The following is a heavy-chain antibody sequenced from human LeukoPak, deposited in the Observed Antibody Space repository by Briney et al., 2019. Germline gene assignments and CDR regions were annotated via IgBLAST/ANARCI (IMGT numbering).Heavy chain of an antibody. V-gene: IGHV1-69*05. D-gene: IGHD6-13*01. CDR1: GGTFSSYA. CDR2: IIPIFGTA. Sequence: SVKVSCKASGGTFSSYAISWVRQAPGQGLEWMGGIIPIFGTANYAQKFQARVTITTDESTSTAYMELSSLRSEDTAVYYCARDRGGSSWYNWFDPWGQGALVTVSS. CDR3: ARDRGGSSWYNWFDP. J-gene: IGHJ5*02.